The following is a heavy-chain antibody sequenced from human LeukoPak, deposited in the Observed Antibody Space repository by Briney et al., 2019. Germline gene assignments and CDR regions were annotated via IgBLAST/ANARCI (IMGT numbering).Heavy chain of an antibody. V-gene: IGHV3-23*01. CDR2: ISGSGGST. Sequence: PGGSLRLSCAASGFTFSSYAMSWVRQAPGKGLEWVSAISGSGGSTYYADSVKGRFTISRDYSKNTLYLQMNSLRAEDTAVYYCAKIGAQWLVLGYYFDYWGQGTLVTVSS. CDR3: AKIGAQWLVLGYYFDY. D-gene: IGHD6-19*01. J-gene: IGHJ4*02. CDR1: GFTFSSYA.